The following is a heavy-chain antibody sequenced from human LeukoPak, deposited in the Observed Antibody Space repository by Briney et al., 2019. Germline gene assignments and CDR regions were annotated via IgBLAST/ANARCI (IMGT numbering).Heavy chain of an antibody. CDR3: ARGYGATGGYYYYGMDV. J-gene: IGHJ6*02. CDR1: GFTVSSNY. CDR2: IYSGGST. V-gene: IGHV3-66*01. D-gene: IGHD4-17*01. Sequence: GGSLRLSCAASGFTVSSNYMSWVRQAPGKGLEWVSVIYSGGSTYYADSVKGRFTISRDNSKNTLYLQMNSLRAEDTAVYYCARGYGATGGYYYYGMDVWGQGTTVTVSS.